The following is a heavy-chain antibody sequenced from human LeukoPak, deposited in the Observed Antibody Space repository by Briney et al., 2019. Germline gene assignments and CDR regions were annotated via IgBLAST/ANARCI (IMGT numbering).Heavy chain of an antibody. Sequence: SATLSLTCTVSGRSISSSSYYWGWIRQPPGKGLEWIGSIYYSGSTYYNPSLKSRVTISVDTSKNQFSLKLSSVTAADTAVYYCARQVGPGGAFDIWGQGTMVSVSS. CDR3: ARQVGPGGAFDI. D-gene: IGHD1-26*01. V-gene: IGHV4-39*01. CDR2: IYYSGST. J-gene: IGHJ3*02. CDR1: GRSISSSSYY.